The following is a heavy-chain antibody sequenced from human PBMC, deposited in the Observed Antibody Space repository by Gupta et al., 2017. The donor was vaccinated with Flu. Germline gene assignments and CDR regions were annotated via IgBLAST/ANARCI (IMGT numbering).Heavy chain of an antibody. J-gene: IGHJ4*02. V-gene: IGHV3-21*01. CDR3: ASAAGSPVHI. D-gene: IGHD6-19*01. CDR2: ISSSSSYI. Sequence: RQAPGKGLEWVSSISSSSSYIYYADSVKGRFTISRDNAKNSLYLQMNSLRAEDTAVYYCASAAGSPVHIWGQGTLVTVSS.